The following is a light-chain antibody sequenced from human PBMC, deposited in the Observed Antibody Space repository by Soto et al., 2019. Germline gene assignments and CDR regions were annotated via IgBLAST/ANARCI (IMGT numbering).Light chain of an antibody. CDR1: SSDVGSYNL. V-gene: IGLV2-23*01. CDR3: CSYAGSSTWVV. J-gene: IGLJ2*01. Sequence: QSALTQPASVSGSPGQSITSSCTGTSSDVGSYNLVSWYQQHPGKAPKLMIYEGSKRPSGVSNRFSGSKSGNTASLTISGLQAEDEADYYCCSYAGSSTWVVFGGGTKLTVL. CDR2: EGS.